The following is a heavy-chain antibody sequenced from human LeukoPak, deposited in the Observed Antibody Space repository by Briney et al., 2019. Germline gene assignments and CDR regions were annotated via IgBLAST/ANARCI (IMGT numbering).Heavy chain of an antibody. D-gene: IGHD1-26*01. CDR2: ISAYNGNT. CDR3: ARDLGATTNCYYYMDV. Sequence: ASVKVSCKASGYTFTSYGISWVRQAPGQGLEWMGWISAYNGNTNYAQKLQGRVTMTTDTSTSTAYMELRSLRSDDTAVYYCARDLGATTNCYYYMDVWGKGTTVTVSS. V-gene: IGHV1-18*01. J-gene: IGHJ6*03. CDR1: GYTFTSYG.